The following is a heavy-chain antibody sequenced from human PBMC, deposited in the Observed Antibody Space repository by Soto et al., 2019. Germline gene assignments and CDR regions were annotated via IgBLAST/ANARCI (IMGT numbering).Heavy chain of an antibody. V-gene: IGHV5-10-1*01. J-gene: IGHJ6*02. CDR2: IDPSDSYT. CDR1: GYSFTSYW. D-gene: IGHD2-15*01. CDR3: AIGRHYYYYYGMDV. Sequence: GESLKISCKGSGYSFTSYWISWVRQMPGKGLEWMGRIDPSDSYTNYSPSFQGHVTISADKSISTAYLQWSSLKASDTAMYYCAIGRHYYYYYGMDVWGQGTTVTVSS.